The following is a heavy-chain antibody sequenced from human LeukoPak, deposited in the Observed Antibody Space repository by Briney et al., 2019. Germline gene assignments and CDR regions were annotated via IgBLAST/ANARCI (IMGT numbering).Heavy chain of an antibody. CDR1: GGSISSYY. J-gene: IGHJ3*02. CDR2: IYYSGST. Sequence: PSETLSLTCTVSGGSISSYYWSWIRQPPGKGLEWIGYIYYSGSTNYNPSLKSRVTISVDTSKNQFSLKLSSVTAADTAVYYCARLPHNYYDSSGYYHAFDIWGQGTMVTVSS. D-gene: IGHD3-22*01. V-gene: IGHV4-59*08. CDR3: ARLPHNYYDSSGYYHAFDI.